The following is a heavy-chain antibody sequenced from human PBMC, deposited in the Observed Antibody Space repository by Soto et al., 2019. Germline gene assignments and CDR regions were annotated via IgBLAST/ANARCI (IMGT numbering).Heavy chain of an antibody. D-gene: IGHD3-22*01. V-gene: IGHV1-69*13. J-gene: IGHJ5*02. CDR2: IIPILGTA. CDR3: ARDRGPSSGYYPYWFDP. Sequence: SSVKVSCKASVGTFSSYAIIWVRLAPGQGLEWMGEIIPILGTANYAQKFQGRVTITADESTSTAYMELSSLRSEDTAVYYCARDRGPSSGYYPYWFDPWGQGTVVTVSS. CDR1: VGTFSSYA.